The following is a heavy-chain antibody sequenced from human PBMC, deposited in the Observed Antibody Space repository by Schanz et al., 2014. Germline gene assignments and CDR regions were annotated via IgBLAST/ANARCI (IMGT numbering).Heavy chain of an antibody. CDR1: GGTFSTYT. CDR3: ASSGAGYSSSWDFDY. D-gene: IGHD6-13*01. V-gene: IGHV1-69*02. Sequence: QVQLVQSGAEVKKPGSSVKVSCKASGGTFSTYTISWVRQAPGQGLEWMGRFIPILGIANYAQKFQGRVTITADKSTFTAYMDVSSLRSEDTAVYYCASSGAGYSSSWDFDYWGQGTLVTGSS. CDR2: FIPILGIA. J-gene: IGHJ4*02.